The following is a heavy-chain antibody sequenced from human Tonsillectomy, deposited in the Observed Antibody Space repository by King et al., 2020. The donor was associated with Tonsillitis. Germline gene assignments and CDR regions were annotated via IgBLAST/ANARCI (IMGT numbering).Heavy chain of an antibody. Sequence: VQLVESGGGLVKPGGSLRLSCAASGFTFSSYSMNWVRQAPGKGLEWVSSISSSSSYIYYADSVKGRFTISRDNAKNSLYLKMNSLRAEDTAVYYCARDSGYSYGFSFDYWGQGTLVTVSS. CDR2: ISSSSSYI. J-gene: IGHJ4*02. CDR1: GFTFSSYS. D-gene: IGHD5-18*01. V-gene: IGHV3-21*01. CDR3: ARDSGYSYGFSFDY.